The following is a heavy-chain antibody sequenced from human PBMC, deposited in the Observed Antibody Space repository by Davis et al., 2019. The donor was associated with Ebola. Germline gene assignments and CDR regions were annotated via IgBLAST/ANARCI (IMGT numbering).Heavy chain of an antibody. Sequence: GESLKISCTASEFSLSSYIMNWVRQAPGKGLEWISSITSSSTSIYYADSVQGRFTISRDTSKNTLYLQMNSLRAEDTAVYYCARKSSGWWFDYWGQGTLVTVSS. V-gene: IGHV3-21*01. J-gene: IGHJ4*02. CDR1: EFSLSSYI. CDR3: ARKSSGWWFDY. CDR2: ITSSSTSI. D-gene: IGHD6-19*01.